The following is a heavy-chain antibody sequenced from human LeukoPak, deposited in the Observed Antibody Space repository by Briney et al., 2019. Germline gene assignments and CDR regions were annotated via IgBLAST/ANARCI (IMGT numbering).Heavy chain of an antibody. CDR3: ARAPLGQDGYSLGYFDY. CDR1: GGSISSSRYY. D-gene: IGHD5-24*01. CDR2: LYYGGST. J-gene: IGHJ4*02. Sequence: MTSETLSLTCTVSGGSISSSRYYWGWIRQPPGKGLEWIASLYYGGSTYYNPSLKSRVTISVDRSKNQFSLKLSSVTAADTAVYYCARAPLGQDGYSLGYFDYWGQGTLVTVSS. V-gene: IGHV4-39*07.